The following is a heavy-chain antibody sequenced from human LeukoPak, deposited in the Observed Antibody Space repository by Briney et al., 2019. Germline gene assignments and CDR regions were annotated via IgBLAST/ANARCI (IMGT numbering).Heavy chain of an antibody. J-gene: IGHJ4*02. CDR1: GFTFSSYA. CDR3: AKYSYGYGYYFDY. CDR2: ISGGAGST. Sequence: GGSLRPSCAASGFTFSSYAMSWVRQAPGKGLEWVSGISGGAGSTDYGNSVKGRFTISRDNSKNTLYLQMNSLRAEDTAVYYCAKYSYGYGYYFDYWGQGTLVTVSS. D-gene: IGHD5-18*01. V-gene: IGHV3-23*01.